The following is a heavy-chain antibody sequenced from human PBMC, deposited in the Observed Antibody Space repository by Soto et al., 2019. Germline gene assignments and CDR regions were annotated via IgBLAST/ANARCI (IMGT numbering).Heavy chain of an antibody. D-gene: IGHD3-10*01. J-gene: IGHJ5*02. V-gene: IGHV4-34*13. CDR3: AKGPQGGYYDSGTFCSIVP. Sequence: RQPPETGLEWIGQINPSGSANYNPIFKSPVSITVDTSTNKMSLQLSSVSAAYTAVLYCAKGPQGGYYDSGTFCSIVPWGQGTLVTVS. CDR2: INPSGSA.